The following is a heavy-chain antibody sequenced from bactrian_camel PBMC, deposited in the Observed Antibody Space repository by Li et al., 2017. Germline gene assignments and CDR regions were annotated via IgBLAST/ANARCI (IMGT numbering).Heavy chain of an antibody. V-gene: IGHV3S40*01. J-gene: IGHJ6*01. CDR3: AAPVYYNEYNLRQVHPTGFGY. CDR1: EFTFSSYD. CDR2: INSDGGFT. D-gene: IGHD4*01. Sequence: DVQLVESGGGLVQPGGSLKLSCAASEFTFSSYDINWVRQAPGKGLEWVSAINSDGGFTYYADSVKGRFTISRDNAKNTLYLQMNRLNPEDTAMYYCAAPVYYNEYNLRQVHPTGFGYWGQGTQVTVS.